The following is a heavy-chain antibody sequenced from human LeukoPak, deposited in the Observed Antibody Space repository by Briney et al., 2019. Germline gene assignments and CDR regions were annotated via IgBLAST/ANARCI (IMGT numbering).Heavy chain of an antibody. CDR2: IIPFLGIA. D-gene: IGHD3-10*01. J-gene: IGHJ3*02. CDR3: ARDHYYGSGSPISDAFDI. V-gene: IGHV1-69*04. Sequence: SVTVSCKASVGTFSRYAISGVRQAPGRGREWMGRIIPFLGIANYAQTFPGRVTITADKSTSTAYMALSSLRSEDSAVYYCARDHYYGSGSPISDAFDIWGQGKMVTVSS. CDR1: VGTFSRYA.